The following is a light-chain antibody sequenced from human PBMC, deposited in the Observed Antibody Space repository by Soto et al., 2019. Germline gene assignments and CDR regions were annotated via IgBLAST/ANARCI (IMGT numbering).Light chain of an antibody. Sequence: DVVMTQSPLSLPVTLGQPASISCRSSQSLVHSDGKTYLNWFQQRPGQSPRRLIYKVSNRDSGVPDRFSGSGSGTDFTQKISRVEAEDVGVYYCKQGTHWPPYTFGQGTKLEIK. V-gene: IGKV2-30*02. CDR2: KVS. J-gene: IGKJ2*01. CDR3: KQGTHWPPYT. CDR1: QSLVHSDGKTY.